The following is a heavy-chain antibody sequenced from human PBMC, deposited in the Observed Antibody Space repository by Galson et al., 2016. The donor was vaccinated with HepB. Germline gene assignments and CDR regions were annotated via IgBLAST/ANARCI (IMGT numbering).Heavy chain of an antibody. V-gene: IGHV3-9*01. CDR1: GFVFSNFG. CDR2: ISWNSGSI. D-gene: IGHD3-22*01. J-gene: IGHJ3*02. CDR3: AKDSGAYYYDSSGHRRNAFDI. Sequence: SLRLSCAASGFVFSNFGLSWVRQAPGKGLEWVSGISWNSGSIGYADSVKGRFTISRDNAKNSLYLQMNSLRAEDTALYYCAKDSGAYYYDSSGHRRNAFDIWGQGTVVTVSS.